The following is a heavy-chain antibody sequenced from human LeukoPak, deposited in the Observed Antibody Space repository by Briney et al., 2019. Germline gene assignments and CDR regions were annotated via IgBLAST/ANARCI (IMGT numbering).Heavy chain of an antibody. Sequence: GRSLRLSCAASGFTFSSYGMHWVRQAPGKGLEWVAVIWYDESNKYYADSVKGRFTISRDNSKNTLYLQMNSLRAEDTAVYYCAKDPTSYYYDSSGYPSGYFDYWGQGTLATVSS. J-gene: IGHJ4*02. CDR3: AKDPTSYYYDSSGYPSGYFDY. CDR2: IWYDESNK. CDR1: GFTFSSYG. V-gene: IGHV3-33*06. D-gene: IGHD3-22*01.